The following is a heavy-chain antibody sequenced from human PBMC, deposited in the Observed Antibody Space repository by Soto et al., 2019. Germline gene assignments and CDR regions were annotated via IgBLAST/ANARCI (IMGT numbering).Heavy chain of an antibody. D-gene: IGHD4-17*01. V-gene: IGHV4-34*01. CDR1: GFD. J-gene: IGHJ6*02. CDR2: INHSGST. Sequence: GFDGRRIRQPTGRGLEWIGEINHSGSTNYNPSLKSRVTISVDTSKNQFSLKLSSVTAADTAVYYCARAFHDYGDYYYYGMDVWGQGITLTGPS. CDR3: ARAFHDYGDYYYYGMDV.